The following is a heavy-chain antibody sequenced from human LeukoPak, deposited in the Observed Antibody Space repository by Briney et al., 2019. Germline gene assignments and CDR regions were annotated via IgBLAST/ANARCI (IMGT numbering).Heavy chain of an antibody. CDR3: ATYDSSCYYSLAFAY. CDR2: FDPEDGET. V-gene: IGHV1-24*01. J-gene: IGHJ4*02. CDR1: GYTLTQLS. D-gene: IGHD3-22*01. Sequence: ASVKVSCKVSGYTLTQLSMHWVRQAPGKGLEWMGGFDPEDGETIYAQKFKGRVTMTEDTSTDTAYMELSSLRSEETAVYCGATYDSSCYYSLAFAYWGQGTLVTVSS.